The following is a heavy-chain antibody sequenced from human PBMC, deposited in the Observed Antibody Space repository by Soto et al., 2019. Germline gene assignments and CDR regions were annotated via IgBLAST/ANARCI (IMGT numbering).Heavy chain of an antibody. V-gene: IGHV3-23*01. CDR3: AKAVRGRPYYYYGMDV. J-gene: IGHJ6*02. CDR2: ISGSGGST. CDR1: GFTFSSYA. Sequence: GGSLRLSCAASGFTFSSYAMSWVRQAPGKGLEWVSAISGSGGSTYYADSVKGRFTISRDNSKNTLYLQINSLRAEDTAVYYCAKAVRGRPYYYYGMDVWGQGTTVTVSS.